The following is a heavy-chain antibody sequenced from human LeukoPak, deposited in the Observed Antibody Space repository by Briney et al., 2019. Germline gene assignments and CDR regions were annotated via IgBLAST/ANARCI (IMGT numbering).Heavy chain of an antibody. CDR3: AHRGDFWSGYYTEFNWFDP. Sequence: SGPTLVKPTQTLTLTCTFSGFSLSTSGVGVGWIRQPPGKALECLALIYWDDDKRYSPSLKSRLTITKDTSKNQVVLTMTNMDPVDTATYYCAHRGDFWSGYYTEFNWFDPWGQGTLVTVSS. J-gene: IGHJ5*02. CDR2: IYWDDDK. V-gene: IGHV2-5*02. D-gene: IGHD3-3*01. CDR1: GFSLSTSGVG.